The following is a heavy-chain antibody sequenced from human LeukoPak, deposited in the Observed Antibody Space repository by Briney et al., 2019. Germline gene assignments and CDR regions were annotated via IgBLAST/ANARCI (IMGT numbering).Heavy chain of an antibody. D-gene: IGHD5-24*01. Sequence: PSETLSLTCTVSGGSISSADYYWSWIRQRPGKGLEWIGYIYYSGSTYYNPSLKSRVTLSVDTSNNQFSLRLSSVTAADTAVYYCARARDTNPFDYWGQGTLVTVSS. V-gene: IGHV4-30-4*08. CDR2: IYYSGST. CDR3: ARARDTNPFDY. J-gene: IGHJ4*02. CDR1: GGSISSADYY.